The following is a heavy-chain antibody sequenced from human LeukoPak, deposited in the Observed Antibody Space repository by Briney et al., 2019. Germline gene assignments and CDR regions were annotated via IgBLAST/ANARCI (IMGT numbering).Heavy chain of an antibody. CDR1: GFTFSSYA. CDR2: ISYDGSNK. Sequence: GGSLRLSCAASGFTFSSYAMHWVRQAPGKGLEWVAVISYDGSNKYYADSVKGRFTISRDNSKNTLYLQMNSLRAEDTAVYYCASSSPSLDYWGQGTLVTVSS. CDR3: ASSSPSLDY. J-gene: IGHJ4*02. V-gene: IGHV3-30*04. D-gene: IGHD6-6*01.